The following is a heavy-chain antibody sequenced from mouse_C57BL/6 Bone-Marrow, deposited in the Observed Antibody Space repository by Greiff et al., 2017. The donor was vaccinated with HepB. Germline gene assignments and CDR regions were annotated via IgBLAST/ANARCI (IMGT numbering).Heavy chain of an antibody. Sequence: VQLQQSGTVLARPGASVKMSCKPSGYTFTSYWMHWVKQRPGQGLEWIGASYPGNSDTSYNQKFKGKAKLTAVTSASTAYMELSSLTNEDSAVYYCTRMIGAVEDYWGQGTTLTVSS. J-gene: IGHJ2*01. CDR2: SYPGNSDT. CDR3: TRMIGAVEDY. D-gene: IGHD1-1*01. CDR1: GYTFTSYW. V-gene: IGHV1-5*01.